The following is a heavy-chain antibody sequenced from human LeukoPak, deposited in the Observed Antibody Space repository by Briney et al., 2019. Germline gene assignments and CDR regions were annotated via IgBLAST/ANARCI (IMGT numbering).Heavy chain of an antibody. CDR2: ISFDGNNK. D-gene: IGHD3-22*01. V-gene: IGHV3-30*04. Sequence: GGSLRLSCTASGFTFSNYAVHWVRQAPGKGLEWMTVISFDGNNKYYEDSVKGRFTIYRDNSKNTLYLQMNSLRAEDTVVYFCAKRGVVIRVILAVIHKEAYYFDSWGQGALVTVSS. J-gene: IGHJ4*02. CDR1: GFTFSNYA. CDR3: AKRGVVIRVILAVIHKEAYYFDS.